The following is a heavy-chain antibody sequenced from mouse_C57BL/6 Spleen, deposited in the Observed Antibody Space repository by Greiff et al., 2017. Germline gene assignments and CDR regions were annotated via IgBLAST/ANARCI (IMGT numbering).Heavy chain of an antibody. D-gene: IGHD2-4*01. J-gene: IGHJ1*03. CDR2: ISSGSSTI. V-gene: IGHV5-17*01. CDR1: GFTFSDYG. Sequence: EVKLQESGGGLVKPGGSLKLSCAASGFTFSDYGMHWVRQAPEKGLEWVAYISSGSSTIYYADTVKGRFTISRDNAKNTLFLQMTSLRSEDTAMYYCARKYDYVTWYFDVWGTGTTVTVSS. CDR3: ARKYDYVTWYFDV.